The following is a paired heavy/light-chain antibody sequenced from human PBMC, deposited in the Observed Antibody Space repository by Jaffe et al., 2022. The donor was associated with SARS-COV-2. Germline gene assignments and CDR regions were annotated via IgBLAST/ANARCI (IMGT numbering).Heavy chain of an antibody. V-gene: IGHV3-33*01. Sequence: QVQLVESGGGVVQPGMSLRLSCAASGLTFSRSGMHWVRQAPGKGLEWVAMIGSDGSNKYYADSVKGRFTISRDNSKNTLFLQMNSLRAEDTAVYYCARDKGSTSLDYWGQGTLVTVSS. CDR2: IGSDGSNK. D-gene: IGHD2-2*01. CDR3: ARDKGSTSLDY. J-gene: IGHJ4*02. CDR1: GLTFSRSG.
Light chain of an antibody. CDR2: DAS. V-gene: IGKV3-11*01. J-gene: IGKJ4*01. Sequence: EIVLTQSPATLSLSPGERATLSCRASQSVSSYLAWYQQKPGQAPRLLIYDASNRATGIPARFSGGGSGTDFTLTISSLEPEDFTVYYCQQRSNWPLTFGGGTKVEIK. CDR1: QSVSSY. CDR3: QQRSNWPLT.